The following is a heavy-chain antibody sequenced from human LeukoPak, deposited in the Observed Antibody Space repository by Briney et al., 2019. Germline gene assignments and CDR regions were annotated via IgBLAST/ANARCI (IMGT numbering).Heavy chain of an antibody. D-gene: IGHD1-26*01. CDR1: GGSISSSSYY. CDR2: IYYSGST. CDR3: ASGIVGANGEMVAFDI. V-gene: IGHV4-39*07. Sequence: SETLSLTCTVSGGSISSSSYYWGWIRQPPGKGLEWIGSIYYSGSTYYNPSLKSRVTISVDTSKNQFSLKLSSVTAADTAVYYCASGIVGANGEMVAFDIWGQGTMVTVSS. J-gene: IGHJ3*02.